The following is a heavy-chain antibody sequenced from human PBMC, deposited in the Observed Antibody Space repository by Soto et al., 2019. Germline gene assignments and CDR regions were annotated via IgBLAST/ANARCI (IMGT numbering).Heavy chain of an antibody. J-gene: IGHJ4*02. V-gene: IGHV3-23*01. Sequence: GGSLRLSCAASGFTFSSYAMSWVRQAPGKGLEWVSAISGSGGSTYYADSVKGRFTISRDNSKNTLYLQMNSLRAEDTAVYYCAKDLRAGSGWYELSDYWGQGTLVTVSS. CDR3: AKDLRAGSGWYELSDY. CDR1: GFTFSSYA. CDR2: ISGSGGST. D-gene: IGHD6-19*01.